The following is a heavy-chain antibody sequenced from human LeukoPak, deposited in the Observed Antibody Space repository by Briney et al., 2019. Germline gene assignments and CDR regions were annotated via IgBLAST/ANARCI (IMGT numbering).Heavy chain of an antibody. V-gene: IGHV3-30*18. D-gene: IGHD3-22*01. J-gene: IGHJ4*02. CDR3: AKMGGHNYYFDY. Sequence: PGRSLRLSCAASGFTFSSYGMHWVRQAPGKGLEWVAVISYDGSNKFYADSVKGRFTISRDNSKNTQYLQMNSLRAEDTAVYYCAKMGGHNYYFDYWGQGTLVTVSS. CDR2: ISYDGSNK. CDR1: GFTFSSYG.